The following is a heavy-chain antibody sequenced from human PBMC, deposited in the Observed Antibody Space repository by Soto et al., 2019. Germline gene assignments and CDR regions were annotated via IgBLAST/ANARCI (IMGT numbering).Heavy chain of an antibody. Sequence: PGGSLRLSCAASGCTFSNYGMHWVRHAPGKGLEWVALISSDGSNKYYADSVKGRFTISRDNSKNTLYLQMNSLRAEDTAVYYCAKDGYTYGSADFWGQGTLVTVSS. CDR2: ISSDGSNK. CDR1: GCTFSNYG. CDR3: AKDGYTYGSADF. J-gene: IGHJ4*02. V-gene: IGHV3-30*18. D-gene: IGHD5-18*01.